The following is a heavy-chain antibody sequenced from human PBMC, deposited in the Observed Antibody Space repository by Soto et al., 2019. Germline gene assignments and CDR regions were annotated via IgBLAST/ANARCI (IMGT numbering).Heavy chain of an antibody. CDR3: ARDFAYFDS. Sequence: TLSLTCTVSGGSFQSGSCSLSWIRQPPGKGLEWIGYVYHTGRTSYNPSLKSRVSISMDTSKNQFSLNLDSVTAADTAVYFCARDFAYFDSWGQGTMVTVSS. D-gene: IGHD3-3*01. J-gene: IGHJ4*02. CDR2: VYHTGRT. CDR1: GGSFQSGSCS. V-gene: IGHV4-61*01.